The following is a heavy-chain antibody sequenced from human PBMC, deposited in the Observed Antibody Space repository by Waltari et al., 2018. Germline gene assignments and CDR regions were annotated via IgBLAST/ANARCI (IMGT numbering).Heavy chain of an antibody. D-gene: IGHD2-15*01. CDR1: ADSIRSNKW. CDR3: ARYEDLYGMDV. Sequence: QVQLQESGPGLVKPSGTLSLTCVVSADSIRSNKWWTWVRQPPGKGLEWIGEIYQSGSTTDNPSLKGRVTMSIDRSKKQLSLRLTSVTTADTAMYYCARYEDLYGMDVWGQGTTVTVSS. J-gene: IGHJ6*02. V-gene: IGHV4-4*02. CDR2: IYQSGST.